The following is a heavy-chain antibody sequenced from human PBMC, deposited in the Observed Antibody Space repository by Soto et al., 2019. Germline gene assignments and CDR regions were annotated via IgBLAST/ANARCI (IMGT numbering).Heavy chain of an antibody. CDR1: GGTFSSYT. CDR2: IIPILGIA. J-gene: IGHJ5*02. Sequence: QVQLVQSGAEVKKPGSSVKVSCKASGGTFSSYTISWVRQAPGQGLEWMGRIIPILGIANYAQKFQGRVTITADKSASTAYMELSSLRSEDTAVYYCARELDYGENSGWFDPWGQGTLVTVSS. D-gene: IGHD4-17*01. CDR3: ARELDYGENSGWFDP. V-gene: IGHV1-69*08.